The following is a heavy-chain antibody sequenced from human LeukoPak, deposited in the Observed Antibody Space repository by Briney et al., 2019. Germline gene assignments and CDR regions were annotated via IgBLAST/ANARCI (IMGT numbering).Heavy chain of an antibody. CDR2: ISAYNGNT. D-gene: IGHD3-3*01. V-gene: IGHV1-18*01. CDR3: ARGNGIFGVVSDY. J-gene: IGHJ4*02. Sequence: GASVKVSCKASGYTFTSYGISWVRQAPGQGLEWMGWISAYNGNTNYAQKFQGRVTITADKSTSTAYMELSSLRSEDTAVYYCARGNGIFGVVSDYWGQGTLVTVSS. CDR1: GYTFTSYG.